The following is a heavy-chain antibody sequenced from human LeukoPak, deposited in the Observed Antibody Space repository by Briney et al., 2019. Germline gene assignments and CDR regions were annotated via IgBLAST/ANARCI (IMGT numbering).Heavy chain of an antibody. CDR2: IIPIFGTA. J-gene: IGHJ6*04. D-gene: IGHD2/OR15-2a*01. CDR1: GGTFSSYA. Sequence: SVKVSCKASGGTFSSYAISWVRQAPGQGLEWMGGIIPIFGTANYAQKFQGRVTITADKSTSTAYMELSSLRSEDTAVYYCATGVDDMKYYFLGRRGYGMDVWGKGTTVTVSS. CDR3: ATGVDDMKYYFLGRRGYGMDV. V-gene: IGHV1-69*06.